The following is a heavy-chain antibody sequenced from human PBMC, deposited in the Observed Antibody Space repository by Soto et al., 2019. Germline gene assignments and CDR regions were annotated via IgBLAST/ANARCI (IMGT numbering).Heavy chain of an antibody. J-gene: IGHJ4*02. CDR2: ICHSGST. CDR3: ARDNYDGGNPDY. V-gene: IGHV4-4*02. D-gene: IGHD2-15*01. Sequence: SETLSLTCAVSGGSISSSNWWRWVRQPPGKGLEWIGEICHSGSTNYNPSLKSRVTISGDKSKNQFSLKLSLVTAAATAVYYCARDNYDGGNPDYWGQGTLVTVSS. CDR1: GGSISSSNW.